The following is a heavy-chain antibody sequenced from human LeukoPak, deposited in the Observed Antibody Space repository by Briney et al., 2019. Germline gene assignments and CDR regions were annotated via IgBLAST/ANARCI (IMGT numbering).Heavy chain of an antibody. V-gene: IGHV1-8*01. CDR2: MNPNSGNT. D-gene: IGHD3-3*01. CDR1: GYTFTSYD. J-gene: IGHJ5*02. CDR3: AKGGRIMIFGVVENWFDP. Sequence: ASVKVSCKASGYTFTSYDINWVRQATGQGLEWMGWMNPNSGNTGYAQKFQGRVTMTRNTSISTAYMELSSLRSEDTAVYYCAKGGRIMIFGVVENWFDPWGQGTLVTVSS.